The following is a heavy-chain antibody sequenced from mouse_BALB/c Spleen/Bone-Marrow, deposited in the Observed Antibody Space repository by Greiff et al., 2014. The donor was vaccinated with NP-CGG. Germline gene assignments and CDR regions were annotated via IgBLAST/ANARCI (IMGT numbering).Heavy chain of an antibody. J-gene: IGHJ2*01. V-gene: IGHV1-54*01. CDR1: GYAFPNYL. CDR3: ARFGRYYFDY. Sequence: VQLQQSGAELVRPGTGRDVSCKASGYAFPNYLLEWVKQRPGQGLEWIGVINPGSGGANYNEKFKGKATLTADKSSSTAYMQLSSLTSDDSAVYFCARFGRYYFDYWGQGTTLTVSS. CDR2: INPGSGGA.